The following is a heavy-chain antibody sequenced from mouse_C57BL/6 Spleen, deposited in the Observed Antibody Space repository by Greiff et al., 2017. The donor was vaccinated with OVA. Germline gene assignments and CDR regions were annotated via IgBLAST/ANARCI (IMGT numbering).Heavy chain of an antibody. CDR2: INPNNGGT. CDR3: ARSGTTVVAPYWYFDV. J-gene: IGHJ1*03. Sequence: VQLKQSGPELVKPGASVKIPCKASGYTFTDYNMDWVKQSHGKSLEWIGDINPNNGGTIYNQKFKGKATLTVDKSSSTAYMELRSLTSEDTAVYYCARSGTTVVAPYWYFDVWGTGTTVTVSS. D-gene: IGHD1-1*01. V-gene: IGHV1-18*01. CDR1: GYTFTDYN.